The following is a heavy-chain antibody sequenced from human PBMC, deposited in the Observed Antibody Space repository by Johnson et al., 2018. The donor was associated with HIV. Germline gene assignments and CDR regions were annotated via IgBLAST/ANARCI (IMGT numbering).Heavy chain of an antibody. CDR1: GFTFEDHG. J-gene: IGHJ3*02. CDR2: INWNGGST. Sequence: EVLLLESGGGVVRPGGSLKLSCVGSGFTFEDHGMSWVRQAPGKGLEWVSGINWNGGSTGYADSVKGRFTISRDNAKNSLYLQMNSLRAEDTALYYCAREVGIQLWSSDAFDIWGQGTMVTVSS. V-gene: IGHV3-20*04. D-gene: IGHD5-18*01. CDR3: AREVGIQLWSSDAFDI.